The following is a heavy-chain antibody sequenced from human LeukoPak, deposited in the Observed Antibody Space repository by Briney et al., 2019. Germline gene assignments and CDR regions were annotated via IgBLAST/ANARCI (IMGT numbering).Heavy chain of an antibody. CDR2: ISSSSSYI. D-gene: IGHD3-22*01. V-gene: IGHV3-21*04. CDR3: AKEGTLYYSDRIPY. J-gene: IGHJ4*02. CDR1: GFTFSSYS. Sequence: PGGSLRLSCAASGFTFSSYSMNWVRQAPGKGLEWVSSISSSSSYIYYADSVKGRFTISRDNAKNSLYLQMNSLRAEDTAVYYCAKEGTLYYSDRIPYWGQGTLVTVSS.